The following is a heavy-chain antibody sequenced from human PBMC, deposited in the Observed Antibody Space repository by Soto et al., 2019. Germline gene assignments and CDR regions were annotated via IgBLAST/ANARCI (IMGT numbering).Heavy chain of an antibody. J-gene: IGHJ6*03. Sequence: QVQLVQSGAEVKKPGASLKVSCKASGYTFSNFGVSWVRQAPGQGLEWIGWINPDNGDTNYGQKFQGRATMTTDTSTSTADMEVRGLRSDDTAVSYCARGVRVYAYLDSYMNAWGEGPTVTVSS. CDR3: ARGVRVYAYLDSYMNA. CDR1: GYTFSNFG. CDR2: INPDNGDT. V-gene: IGHV1-18*01. D-gene: IGHD5-12*01.